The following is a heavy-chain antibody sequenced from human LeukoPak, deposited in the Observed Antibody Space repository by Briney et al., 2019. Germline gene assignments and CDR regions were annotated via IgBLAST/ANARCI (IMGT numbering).Heavy chain of an antibody. CDR1: GGSFSGYY. J-gene: IGHJ4*02. Sequence: PSETLSLTCAVYGGSFSGYYWSWIRQPPGKGLEWIGEINHSGSTNYNPSLKSRVTISVDTSKNQFSLKLSSVTAADTAVYYCARGRIAEFDYWGQGTLVTVSS. D-gene: IGHD6-13*01. CDR3: ARGRIAEFDY. CDR2: INHSGST. V-gene: IGHV4-34*01.